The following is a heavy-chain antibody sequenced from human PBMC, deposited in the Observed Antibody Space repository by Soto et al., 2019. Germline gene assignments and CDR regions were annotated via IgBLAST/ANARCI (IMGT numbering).Heavy chain of an antibody. Sequence: QVQLEESGGGVVQPGRSLRLSWAASGNIFSGFGMHWVRQAPGKGLEWVAVIRYDGSNIYYADSVQGRFTISRDNSKNTLYLQMNSLRAEDTAVYYCARDGLGAPVFFGYLDYWRQGALVTVSS. V-gene: IGHV3-33*01. D-gene: IGHD3-3*01. CDR3: ARDGLGAPVFFGYLDY. CDR2: IRYDGSNI. CDR1: GNIFSGFG. J-gene: IGHJ4*02.